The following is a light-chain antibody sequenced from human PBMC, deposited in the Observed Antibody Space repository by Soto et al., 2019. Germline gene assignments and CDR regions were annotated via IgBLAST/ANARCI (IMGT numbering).Light chain of an antibody. Sequence: EKVMTQSPATLSMSPGERATLSCRASQSVGSFLAWYQQKPGQAHRLLIYGASTRATGIPARFSGSGSGTEFTLTISSLQSEDFAVYYCQQYTNWPSWTFGQGTKVE. CDR1: QSVGSF. V-gene: IGKV3-15*01. J-gene: IGKJ1*01. CDR3: QQYTNWPSWT. CDR2: GAS.